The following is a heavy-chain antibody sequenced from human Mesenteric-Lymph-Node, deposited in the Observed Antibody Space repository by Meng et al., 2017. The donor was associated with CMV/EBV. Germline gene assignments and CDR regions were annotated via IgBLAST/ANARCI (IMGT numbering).Heavy chain of an antibody. D-gene: IGHD5-12*01. CDR3: ARLALIVATKDFDY. CDR1: GGSVSSGSYY. V-gene: IGHV4-61*01. Sequence: GSLRLSCTVSGGSVSSGSYYWSWIRQPPGKGLEWIGYIYYSGSTNYNPSLKSRVTISVDTSKNQFSLKLSSVTAADTAVYYCARLALIVATKDFDYWGQGTLVTVSS. J-gene: IGHJ4*02. CDR2: IYYSGST.